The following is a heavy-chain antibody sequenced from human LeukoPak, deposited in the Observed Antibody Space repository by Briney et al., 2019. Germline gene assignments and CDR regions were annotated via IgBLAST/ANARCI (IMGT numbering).Heavy chain of an antibody. D-gene: IGHD1-14*01. J-gene: IGHJ4*02. CDR1: GFTFSSYG. CDR3: AKVKREGTHYFDY. CDR2: ISYDGSNK. V-gene: IGHV3-30*18. Sequence: QPGRSLRLSCAASGFTFSSYGMHWVRQAPGKGLEWVAVISYDGSNKYYADSVEGRFTISRDNSKNTLYLQMNSLRAEDTAVYYCAKVKREGTHYFDYWGQGTLVTVSS.